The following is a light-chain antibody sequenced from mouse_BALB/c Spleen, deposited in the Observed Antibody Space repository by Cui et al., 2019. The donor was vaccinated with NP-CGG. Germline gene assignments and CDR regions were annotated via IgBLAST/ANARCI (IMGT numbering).Light chain of an antibody. CDR2: GTN. J-gene: IGLJ1*01. CDR1: TGAVTTSNY. V-gene: IGLV1*01. CDR3: ALWYSNHWV. Sequence: QAVVTQESALTTSPGETVTLTCRSSTGAVTTSNYANWVQEKPDHLFTGLIGGTNNRAPGVPVRFPGSLIGDKAALTITGAQTEDEAIYFCALWYSNHWVFGGGTKLTVL.